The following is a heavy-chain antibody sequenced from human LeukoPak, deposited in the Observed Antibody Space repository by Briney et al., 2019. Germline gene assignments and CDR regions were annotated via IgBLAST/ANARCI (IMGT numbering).Heavy chain of an antibody. CDR2: IKSDGST. Sequence: GGSLRLSCAASGFTFSTYWMHWVRQAPGKGLVWVSRIKSDGSTNYADSVRGRFTISRDNANNYVYLQMSSLGPEDTALYYCAKDLARPTSPRVYGLDFWGQGTVVTVSS. D-gene: IGHD3-10*01. J-gene: IGHJ3*01. V-gene: IGHV3-74*01. CDR3: AKDLARPTSPRVYGLDF. CDR1: GFTFSTYW.